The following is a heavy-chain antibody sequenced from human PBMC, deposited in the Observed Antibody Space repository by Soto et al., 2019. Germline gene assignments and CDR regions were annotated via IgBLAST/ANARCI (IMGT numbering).Heavy chain of an antibody. CDR1: GYTFTSYD. CDR2: MNPNSGNT. V-gene: IGHV1-8*01. CDR3: ARGPRGTIFGVVIMYYYGMDV. D-gene: IGHD3-3*01. Sequence: GASVKVSCKASGYTFTSYDINWVRQATGQGLEWMGWMNPNSGNTGYAQKFQGRVTMTRNTSISTAYMELSSLRSEDTAVYYCARGPRGTIFGVVIMYYYGMDVWGQGTTVTVSS. J-gene: IGHJ6*02.